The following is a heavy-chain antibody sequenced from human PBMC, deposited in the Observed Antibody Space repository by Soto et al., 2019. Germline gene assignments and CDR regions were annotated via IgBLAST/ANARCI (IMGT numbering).Heavy chain of an antibody. CDR2: INPSGGST. CDR3: ARDYGSGWPIDY. J-gene: IGHJ4*02. Sequence: ASVKVSCKASGYTFTSYYMHWVRQAPGQGLEWMGVINPSGGSTSYAQKFQGRVTMTTDTSTSTAYMELRSLRSDDTAMYYCARDYGSGWPIDYWGQGTLVTVSS. CDR1: GYTFTSYY. V-gene: IGHV1-46*01. D-gene: IGHD6-19*01.